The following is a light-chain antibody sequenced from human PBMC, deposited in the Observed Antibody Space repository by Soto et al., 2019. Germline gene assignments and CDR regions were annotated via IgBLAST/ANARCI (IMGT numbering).Light chain of an antibody. V-gene: IGLV2-14*03. J-gene: IGLJ2*01. CDR1: SSDVGDFNY. Sequence: QSALTQPASVSGSPGRSVTISCTGSSSDVGDFNYVSWYQHLPGRAPKLIIYDVTNRPSGISYRFFASKSGRTPSLTISGLQAEDEDDDYCCSYSSSSTHVVFGGGTKLTVL. CDR3: CSYSSSSTHVV. CDR2: DVT.